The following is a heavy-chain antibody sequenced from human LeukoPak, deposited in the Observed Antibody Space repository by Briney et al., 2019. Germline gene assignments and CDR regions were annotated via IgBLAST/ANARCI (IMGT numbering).Heavy chain of an antibody. CDR2: ISAYNGNT. J-gene: IGHJ4*02. D-gene: IGHD3-3*01. V-gene: IGHV1-18*01. CDR1: GYTFTSYG. Sequence: ASVTVSCTASGYTFTSYGISWVRQAPGQGLEWMGWISAYNGNTNYAQKLQGRVTMTTDTSTSTAYMELRSLRSDDTAVYYCARDGDYDFWSSIDYWGQGTLVTVSS. CDR3: ARDGDYDFWSSIDY.